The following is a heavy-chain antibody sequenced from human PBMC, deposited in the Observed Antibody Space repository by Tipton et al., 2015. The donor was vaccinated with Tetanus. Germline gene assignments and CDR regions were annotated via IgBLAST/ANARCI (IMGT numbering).Heavy chain of an antibody. CDR1: GYTFTSYG. J-gene: IGHJ4*02. D-gene: IGHD1-7*01. CDR2: ISAYNGNT. CDR3: ARVFQGPRNWNYGDY. V-gene: IGHV1-18*01. Sequence: QVQLVQSGAEVKKPGASVKVSCKASGYTFTSYGISWVRQAPGQGLEWMGWISAYNGNTNYAQKLQGRVPMTTYTSTGTAYMELRSLRSDDTAVYYCARVFQGPRNWNYGDYWGQGTLVTVSS.